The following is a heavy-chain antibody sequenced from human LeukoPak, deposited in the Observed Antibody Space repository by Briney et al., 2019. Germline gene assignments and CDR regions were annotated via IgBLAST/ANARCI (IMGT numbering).Heavy chain of an antibody. V-gene: IGHV3-23*01. D-gene: IGHD2-15*01. Sequence: PGGSLRLSCAASGFTFSSYAMSWVRQAPGKGLEWVSAISGSGGSTYYADSVKGRFTISRDNSKNTLYLQMNSLRAEDTAVYYCAKEGVAVSPMYNWFDPWGQGTLVTVSS. CDR2: ISGSGGST. J-gene: IGHJ5*02. CDR3: AKEGVAVSPMYNWFDP. CDR1: GFTFSSYA.